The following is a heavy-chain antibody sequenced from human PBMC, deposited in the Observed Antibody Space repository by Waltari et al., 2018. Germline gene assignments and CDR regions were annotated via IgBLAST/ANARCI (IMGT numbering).Heavy chain of an antibody. CDR3: ARDSRGSGWYLEH. D-gene: IGHD6-19*01. CDR1: GGSISSYY. Sequence: QVQLQESGPGLVKPSETLSLTCTVSGGSISSYYWSWIRQPPGKGLEWIGYIYYSGSTNHNPSLKSRVTISVDTSKNQFSLKLSSVTAADTAVYYCARDSRGSGWYLEHWGQGTLVTVSS. J-gene: IGHJ1*01. CDR2: IYYSGST. V-gene: IGHV4-59*01.